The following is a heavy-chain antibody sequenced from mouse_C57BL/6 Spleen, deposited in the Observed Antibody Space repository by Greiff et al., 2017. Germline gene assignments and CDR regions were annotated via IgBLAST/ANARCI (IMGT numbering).Heavy chain of an antibody. CDR3: ARGGFRQAWFAY. V-gene: IGHV1-55*01. CDR1: GYTFTSYW. CDR2: IYPGSGST. Sequence: QVQLQQPGAELVKPGASVTMSCKASGYTFTSYWITWVKQRPGQGLEWIGDIYPGSGSTNYNEKFKSKATLTVDTSSSTAYMQLSRLTSEDSAVYYCARGGFRQAWFAYWGQGTLVTVSA. J-gene: IGHJ3*01. D-gene: IGHD3-2*01.